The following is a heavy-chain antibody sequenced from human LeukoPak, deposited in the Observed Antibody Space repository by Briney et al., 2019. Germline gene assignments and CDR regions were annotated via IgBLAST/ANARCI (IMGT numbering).Heavy chain of an antibody. CDR1: GFTLSNAG. D-gene: IGHD3-16*02. V-gene: IGHV3-15*01. J-gene: IGHJ4*02. CDR3: TTDKEARLRLGELSLKAYFDY. CDR2: IKRKTDGGKT. Sequence: GGSLRLSWAAPGFTLSNAGRSWVRRAQGKGREWVGGIKRKTDGGKTDYAAPVKGRFTISRDDSKNTLYLQMNSLKTEDTAVYYCTTDKEARLRLGELSLKAYFDYWGQGTLVTVSS.